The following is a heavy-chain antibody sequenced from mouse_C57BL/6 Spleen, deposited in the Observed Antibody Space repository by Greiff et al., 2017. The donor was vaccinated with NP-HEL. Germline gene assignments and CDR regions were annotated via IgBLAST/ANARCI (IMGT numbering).Heavy chain of an antibody. Sequence: QVQLQQPGAELVKPGASVKLSCKASGYTFTSYWMHWVKQRPGQGLEWIGMIHPNSGSTKYNEKFKNKATLTVDKSSSTAYMKLSSLTSEDSAVYNCASSDDYGACFAYWGQGTLVTVSA. CDR3: ASSDDYGACFAY. CDR2: IHPNSGST. J-gene: IGHJ3*01. D-gene: IGHD1-1*02. V-gene: IGHV1-64*01. CDR1: GYTFTSYW.